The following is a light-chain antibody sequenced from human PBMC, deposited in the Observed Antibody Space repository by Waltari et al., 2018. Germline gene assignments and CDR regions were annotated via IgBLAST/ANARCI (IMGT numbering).Light chain of an antibody. CDR2: DTS. J-gene: IGLJ3*02. CDR1: TGAVTSGHY. V-gene: IGLV7-46*01. CDR3: LLYYGGARV. Sequence: QAVVTQEPSLTVSPGGTVTLTCGSSTGAVTSGHYPYWFRQKPGQAPRTLIYDTSNKHSWTPARFSGSLLGGKAALTLSGAQPEDEAEYSCLLYYGGARVFGGGTRLTVL.